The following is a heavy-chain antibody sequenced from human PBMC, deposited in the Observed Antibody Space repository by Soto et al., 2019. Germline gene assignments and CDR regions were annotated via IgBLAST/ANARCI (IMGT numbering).Heavy chain of an antibody. V-gene: IGHV4-59*08. J-gene: IGHJ5*02. CDR2: IYYSGST. CDR3: ARHDDGSGSYYIPLLGWFDP. Sequence: SETLSLTCTVSGGSISSYYWSWIRQPPGKGLEWIGYIYYSGSTNYNPSLKSRVTISVDTSKNQFSLKLSSVTAADTAVYYCARHDDGSGSYYIPLLGWFDPWGQGTLVTVSS. D-gene: IGHD3-10*01. CDR1: GGSISSYY.